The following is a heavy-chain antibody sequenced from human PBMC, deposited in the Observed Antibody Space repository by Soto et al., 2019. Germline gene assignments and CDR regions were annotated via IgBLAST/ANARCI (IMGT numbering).Heavy chain of an antibody. CDR1: GFTFTNYW. CDR2: INTDETAT. Sequence: EVQLVESGGGLVQPGGSLRLSCAASGFTFTNYWMHWVRQAPGKGLVWISRINTDETATHYADSVKGRFTISRDNAKNTLYLQMNNLRAEDTAVYYWTRLGYGSAKVFDSWGQGTLVTVSS. J-gene: IGHJ4*02. CDR3: TRLGYGSAKVFDS. D-gene: IGHD3-10*01. V-gene: IGHV3-74*01.